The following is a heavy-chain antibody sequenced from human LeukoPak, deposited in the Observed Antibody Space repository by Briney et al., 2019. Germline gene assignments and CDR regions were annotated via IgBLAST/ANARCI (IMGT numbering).Heavy chain of an antibody. V-gene: IGHV1-69*04. CDR1: GGTFSSYA. CDR3: ARAEESGYDNPFDY. CDR2: IIPILGIA. D-gene: IGHD5-12*01. J-gene: IGHJ4*02. Sequence: GASVKVSCKASGGTFSSYAISWVRQAPGQGLEWMGRIIPILGIANYAQKFQGRVTITADKSTSTAYMELSSLRSEDTAVYYCARAEESGYDNPFDYWGQGTLVTVSS.